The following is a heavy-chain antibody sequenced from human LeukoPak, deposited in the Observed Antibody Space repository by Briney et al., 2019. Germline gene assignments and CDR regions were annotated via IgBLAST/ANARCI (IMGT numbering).Heavy chain of an antibody. Sequence: GESLKISCRGFGYSFTTYWIGWVRQMPGKGLEWMGIIYPGDSDTRYSPSFQGQVTISADKSISTAYMQWSSLKASDTAMYYCASGESLWSGYSDYWGQGTLVTVSS. D-gene: IGHD3-3*01. CDR3: ASGESLWSGYSDY. V-gene: IGHV5-51*01. CDR2: IYPGDSDT. CDR1: GYSFTTYW. J-gene: IGHJ4*02.